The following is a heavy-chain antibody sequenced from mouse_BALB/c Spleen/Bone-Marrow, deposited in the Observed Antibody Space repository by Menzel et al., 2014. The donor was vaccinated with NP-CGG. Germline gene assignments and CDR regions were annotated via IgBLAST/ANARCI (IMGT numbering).Heavy chain of an antibody. J-gene: IGHJ1*01. V-gene: IGHV3-1*02. D-gene: IGHD1-1*01. Sequence: EVQLQESGPDLVKPSQSLSLTCTVTGYTITSGYSWHWIRQFPGNKLEWMGYIHYSGSTNYNPSLKSRISITRDTSKNQFFLQLNSVTTVDTATYYCASSTTVAADGYFDVWGAGTTVTVSS. CDR2: IHYSGST. CDR3: ASSTTVAADGYFDV. CDR1: GYTITSGYS.